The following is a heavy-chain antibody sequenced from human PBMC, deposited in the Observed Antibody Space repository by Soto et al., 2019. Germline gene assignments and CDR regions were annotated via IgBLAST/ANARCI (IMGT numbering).Heavy chain of an antibody. Sequence: GGSLRLSCTASGFTFSSYAMSWVRQAPGKGLEWVSAISGSGGSTYYADSVKGRFTISRDNSKNTLYLQMNSLRAEDTAVYYCAKSPLDYSNYGSHFDYWGQGTLVTVSS. V-gene: IGHV3-23*01. D-gene: IGHD4-4*01. CDR3: AKSPLDYSNYGSHFDY. CDR1: GFTFSSYA. J-gene: IGHJ4*02. CDR2: ISGSGGST.